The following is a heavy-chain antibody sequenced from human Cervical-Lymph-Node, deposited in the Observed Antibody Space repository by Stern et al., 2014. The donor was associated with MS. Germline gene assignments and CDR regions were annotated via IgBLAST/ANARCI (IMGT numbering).Heavy chain of an antibody. V-gene: IGHV1-2*06. Sequence: DQLVESGAEVKKPGASVKVSCRSSGNTFTDYYIHWVRQAPGQGLEWMGRINPKTGGTNYAHRFQGRVTMTRDTFFNTASVELSSLTSDDTAIYYCAGELRGYSGYDRRALDSWGQGTQVTVSS. CDR2: INPKTGGT. CDR1: GNTFTDYY. D-gene: IGHD5-12*01. J-gene: IGHJ4*02. CDR3: AGELRGYSGYDRRALDS.